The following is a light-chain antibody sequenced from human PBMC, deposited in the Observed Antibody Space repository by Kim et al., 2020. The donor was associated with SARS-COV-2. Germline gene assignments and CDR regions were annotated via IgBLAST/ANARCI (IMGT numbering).Light chain of an antibody. V-gene: IGLV3-1*01. CDR1: KLGDKY. Sequence: SYELTQPPSVSVSPGQTASITCSGDKLGDKYACWYQQKPGQSPVLVIYQDNKRPSDIPERFSGSNSGNTATLTISGTQAMDEADYYCQAWDSSTVVFGGGTQLTVL. J-gene: IGLJ2*01. CDR3: QAWDSSTVV. CDR2: QDN.